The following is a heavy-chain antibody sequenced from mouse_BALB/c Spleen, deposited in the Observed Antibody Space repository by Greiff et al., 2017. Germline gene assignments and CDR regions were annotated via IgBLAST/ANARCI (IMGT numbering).Heavy chain of an antibody. CDR1: GYTFTSYY. CDR3: ARSGGNWYFDV. D-gene: IGHD2-14*01. Sequence: VQGVESGPELVKPGASVRISCKASGYTFTSYYIHWVKQRPGQGLEWIGWIYPGNVNTKYNEKFKGKATLTADKSSSTAYMQLSSLTSEDSAVYFCARSGGNWYFDVWGAGTTVTVSS. V-gene: IGHV1S56*01. CDR2: IYPGNVNT. J-gene: IGHJ1*01.